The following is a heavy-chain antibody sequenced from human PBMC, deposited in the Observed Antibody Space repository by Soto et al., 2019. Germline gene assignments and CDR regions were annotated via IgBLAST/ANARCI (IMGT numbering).Heavy chain of an antibody. CDR2: ISAYNGNT. D-gene: IGHD5-12*01. V-gene: IGHV1-18*01. CDR3: ARSRVATAWYYYGMDV. CDR1: GYTFTSYG. J-gene: IGHJ6*02. Sequence: ASVKVSCKASGYTFTSYGISWVRQAPGQGLEWMGWISAYNGNTNYAQKLQGRFTISRDNSKNTLYLQMNSLRAEDTAVYYCARSRVATAWYYYGMDVWGQGTTVTVSS.